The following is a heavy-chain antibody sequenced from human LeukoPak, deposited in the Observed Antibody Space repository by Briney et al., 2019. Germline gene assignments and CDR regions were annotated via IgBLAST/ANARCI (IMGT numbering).Heavy chain of an antibody. J-gene: IGHJ4*02. CDR2: IYHSGST. CDR1: RGSIRTSNW. CDR3: AREGGAKDGHYERGLGY. V-gene: IGHV4-4*02. D-gene: IGHD4-17*01. Sequence: SQTHSLTCALSRGSIRTSNWWSWVRHPPGKGLEWIGEIYHSGSTNYNPSLKSRVTISVDKSKNQFSLKLSAVTAPDTAVYYCAREGGAKDGHYERGLGYWGQGTLVTVSS.